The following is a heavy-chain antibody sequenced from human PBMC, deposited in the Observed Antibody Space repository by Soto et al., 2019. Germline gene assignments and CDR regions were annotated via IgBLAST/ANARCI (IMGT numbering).Heavy chain of an antibody. Sequence: PSETLSLTCTVSGGSISSSSYYWGWIRQPPGKGLEWIGSIYYSGSTYYNLSLKSRVTISVDTSKNQFSLKLSSVTAADTAVYYCARLGYDFWSGYYGVDYWGQGTLVTVS. V-gene: IGHV4-39*01. CDR2: IYYSGST. CDR3: ARLGYDFWSGYYGVDY. CDR1: GGSISSSSYY. J-gene: IGHJ4*02. D-gene: IGHD3-3*01.